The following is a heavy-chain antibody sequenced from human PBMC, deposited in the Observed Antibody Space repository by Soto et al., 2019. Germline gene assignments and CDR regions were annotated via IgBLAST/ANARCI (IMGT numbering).Heavy chain of an antibody. V-gene: IGHV3-23*01. J-gene: IGHJ4*02. Sequence: EVQLLESGGGLVQPGGSLRLSCAASGFSFSNSAMSWVRQAPGKGLEWVSGISGGGGSSYYADSVKGRFTIARDNSTNALYLQINSLRAEDTAVSYCAGNCGGDCHSVFVYWGQVTLVNFSS. CDR1: GFSFSNSA. CDR3: AGNCGGDCHSVFVY. D-gene: IGHD2-21*02. CDR2: ISGGGGSS.